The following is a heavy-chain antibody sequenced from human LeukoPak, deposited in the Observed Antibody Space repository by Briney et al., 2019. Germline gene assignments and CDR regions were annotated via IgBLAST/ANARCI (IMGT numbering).Heavy chain of an antibody. J-gene: IGHJ4*02. CDR2: ISLDGSNK. Sequence: GRSQRLSCAASGFTFSRYGMHWVRQAPGKGLEWVAFISLDGSNKYYADSVKDRFTISRDNSMNTLYLQMNSLRAEDTAVYYCAKPTYGEEIFDYWGQGTLVTVSS. D-gene: IGHD3-3*01. CDR1: GFTFSRYG. CDR3: AKPTYGEEIFDY. V-gene: IGHV3-30*18.